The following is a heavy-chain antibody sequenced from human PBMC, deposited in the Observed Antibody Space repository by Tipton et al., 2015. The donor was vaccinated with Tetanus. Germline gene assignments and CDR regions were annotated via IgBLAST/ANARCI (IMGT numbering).Heavy chain of an antibody. V-gene: IGHV3-9*01. CDR2: ISWNSGSI. D-gene: IGHD6-19*01. CDR1: GFTFDDYA. Sequence: SLRLSCAASGFTFDDYAMHWARQAPGKGLEWVSGISWNSGSIGYADSVKGRFTISRDNAKNSLYLQMNSLRAEDTALYYCAKDRGSSGWYDWFDPWGQGTLVTVSS. CDR3: AKDRGSSGWYDWFDP. J-gene: IGHJ5*02.